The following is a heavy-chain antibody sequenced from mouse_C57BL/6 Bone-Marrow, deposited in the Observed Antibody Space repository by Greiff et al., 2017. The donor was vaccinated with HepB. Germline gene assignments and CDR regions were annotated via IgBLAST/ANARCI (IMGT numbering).Heavy chain of an antibody. D-gene: IGHD1-1*01. Sequence: QVQLQQPGAELVRPGTSVKLSCKASGYTFTSYWMHWVKQRPGQGLEWIGVIDPSDSYTNYNQKFKGKATLTVDTSSSTAYMQLSSLTSEDSAVYYCARSRYYGSSGFAYWGQRTLVTVSA. CDR1: GYTFTSYW. CDR2: IDPSDSYT. CDR3: ARSRYYGSSGFAY. V-gene: IGHV1-59*01. J-gene: IGHJ3*01.